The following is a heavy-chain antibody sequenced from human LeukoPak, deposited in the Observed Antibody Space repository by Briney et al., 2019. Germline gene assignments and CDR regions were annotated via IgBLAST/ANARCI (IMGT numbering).Heavy chain of an antibody. CDR2: ISYDGSNK. CDR1: GFTFSSYG. D-gene: IGHD2-2*02. Sequence: GGSLRLSCAASGFTFSSYGMHWVRQAPGKGLEWVAVISYDGSNKYYADSVKGRSTISRDNAKNSLYLQMNSLRAEDTAVYYCAREGTPIVVVPAAIPYYFDYWGQGTLVTVSS. J-gene: IGHJ4*02. V-gene: IGHV3-30*03. CDR3: AREGTPIVVVPAAIPYYFDY.